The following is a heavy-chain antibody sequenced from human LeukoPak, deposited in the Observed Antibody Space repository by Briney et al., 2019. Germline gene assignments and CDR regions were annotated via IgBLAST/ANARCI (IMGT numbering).Heavy chain of an antibody. V-gene: IGHV3-23*01. CDR3: AKDPAGAGYFDY. CDR1: GFTFSSYA. Sequence: RGSLRLSCAASGFTFSSYAMSWVRQAPGKGLEWVSAISGSGGSTYYADSVKGRFTISRDNSKNTLYLQMNSLRAEDTAVYYCAKDPAGAGYFDYWGQGTLVTVSS. J-gene: IGHJ4*02. CDR2: ISGSGGST.